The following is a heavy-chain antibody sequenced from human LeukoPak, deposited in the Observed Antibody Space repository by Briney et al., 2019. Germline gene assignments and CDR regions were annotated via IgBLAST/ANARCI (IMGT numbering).Heavy chain of an antibody. V-gene: IGHV3-23*01. J-gene: IGHJ4*02. CDR2: ISGSGGST. CDR3: AKAPDSGAKGYYFDY. CDR1: GFTFSSYA. D-gene: IGHD1-14*01. Sequence: GGSLRLPCAASGFTFSSYAMSWVRQAPGKGLEWVSAISGSGGSTYYADSVKGRFTISRDNSKNTLYLQMNSLRAEDTAVYYCAKAPDSGAKGYYFDYWGQGTLVTVSS.